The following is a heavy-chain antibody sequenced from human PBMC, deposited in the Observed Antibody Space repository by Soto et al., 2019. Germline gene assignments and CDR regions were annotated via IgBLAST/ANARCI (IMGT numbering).Heavy chain of an antibody. D-gene: IGHD3-3*01. CDR2: IYWDDDK. Sequence: QITLNESGPTVVSPTETLTLTCRFSGFSLTTSGVGVGWIRQSPGKAPEWLALIYWDDDKRYSASVKSRLTITKDTSKNQVVLTVSDLDPTDTATYYCAHRVLRTVFGLVTTTAIYFDFWGQGTPVAVSS. V-gene: IGHV2-5*02. CDR1: GFSLTTSGVG. J-gene: IGHJ4*02. CDR3: AHRVLRTVFGLVTTTAIYFDF.